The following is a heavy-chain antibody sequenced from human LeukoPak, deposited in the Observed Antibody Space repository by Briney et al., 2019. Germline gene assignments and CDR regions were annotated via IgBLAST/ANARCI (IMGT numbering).Heavy chain of an antibody. J-gene: IGHJ4*02. CDR3: ARDGKDIAVRLFDY. CDR2: INPDSGGT. D-gene: IGHD6-6*01. V-gene: IGHV1-2*02. Sequence: PGASVKVSCKASGYTFTDYYMHWVRQAPGQGLEWMGWINPDSGGTNYAQKFQGRVTMARDTSTSTVYMELSRLRSDDTAVYYCARDGKDIAVRLFDYWGQGTLVTVSS. CDR1: GYTFTDYY.